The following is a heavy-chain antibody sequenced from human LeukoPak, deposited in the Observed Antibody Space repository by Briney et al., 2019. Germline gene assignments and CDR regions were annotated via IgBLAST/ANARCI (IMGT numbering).Heavy chain of an antibody. Sequence: PGGSLRLSCAASGFSFSSYWMSWVRQAPGKGLEWVANIKQDGSEKYYVDSVKGRFTISRDNAKNPLYLQMDSLRAEDTAMYYCARDGLALYWGQGTPVTVSS. CDR1: GFSFSSYW. CDR2: IKQDGSEK. CDR3: ARDGLALY. J-gene: IGHJ4*02. D-gene: IGHD3-22*01. V-gene: IGHV3-7*01.